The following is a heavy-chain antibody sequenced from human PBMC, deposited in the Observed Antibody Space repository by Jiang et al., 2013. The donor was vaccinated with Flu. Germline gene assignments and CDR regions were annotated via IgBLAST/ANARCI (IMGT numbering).Heavy chain of an antibody. J-gene: IGHJ1*01. D-gene: IGHD5/OR15-5a*01. Sequence: SGAEVKKPGASVKVSCKASGYTFTSYYIHWMRQAPGQGLEWMGVINPSGGGTTYTQKFQGRVTMTRDTSTSTVYMELSSLSSEDTAVYYCAREDLSTALGYFQHWGQGTLVTVSS. CDR1: GYTFTSYY. CDR3: AREDLSTALGYFQH. V-gene: IGHV1-46*01. CDR2: INPSGGGT.